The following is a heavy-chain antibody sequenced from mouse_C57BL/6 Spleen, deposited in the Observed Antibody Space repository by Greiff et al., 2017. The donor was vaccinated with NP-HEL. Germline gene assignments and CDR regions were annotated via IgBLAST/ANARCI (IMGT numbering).Heavy chain of an antibody. V-gene: IGHV1-80*01. D-gene: IGHD1-1*01. CDR2: IYPGDGDT. J-gene: IGHJ4*01. Sequence: QVQLKQSGAELVKPGASVKISCKASGYAFSSYWMNWVKQRPGKGLVGIGQIYPGDGDTTYNGKFKGTATLTADKSSSTAYMQLSSLTSEDSAVYFCARYYYGSRYYYAMDYWGQGTSVTVSS. CDR1: GYAFSSYW. CDR3: ARYYYGSRYYYAMDY.